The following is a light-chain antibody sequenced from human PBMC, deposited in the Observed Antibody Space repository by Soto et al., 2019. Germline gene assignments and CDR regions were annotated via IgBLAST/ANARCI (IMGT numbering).Light chain of an antibody. CDR3: QQSYSTLWT. J-gene: IGKJ1*01. V-gene: IGKV1-39*01. CDR2: TAS. CDR1: QSISIY. Sequence: DIQMTQSPSSLSASVGDRVTITCRASQSISIYLNWYQQKPGKAPKLLIFTASRLQSGVPSRFSGSGSGTDFTLTISSLQPEDFATYYCQQSYSTLWTFGQGTKVDIK.